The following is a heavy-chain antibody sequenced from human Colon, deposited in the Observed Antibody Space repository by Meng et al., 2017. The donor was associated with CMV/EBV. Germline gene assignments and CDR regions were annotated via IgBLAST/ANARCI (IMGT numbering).Heavy chain of an antibody. V-gene: IGHV1-46*01. D-gene: IGHD1-26*01. CDR3: ARDPMGRQWDFGY. CDR1: GYTFTSYY. CDR2: INPSGGST. J-gene: IGHJ4*02. Sequence: ASVKVSCKTSGYTFTSYYIHWVRQAPGQGLEWMGTINPSGGSTTYAQRFLGRVTMTRDTSTTTVYMEVTSLRSEDTAIYYCARDPMGRQWDFGYWGQGTLVTVSS.